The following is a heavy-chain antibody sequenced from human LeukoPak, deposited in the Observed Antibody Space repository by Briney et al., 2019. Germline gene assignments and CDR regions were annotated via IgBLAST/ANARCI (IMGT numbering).Heavy chain of an antibody. V-gene: IGHV1-2*02. Sequence: GASVKVSCKASGYTFTGYYMHWVRQAPGQGLEWMGWINPNSGGTNYAQKFQGRVTMTRDTSISTAYMELSRLRSDDTAVYYCARDSGYYYDSSGSISIWFDPWGQGTLVTVSS. CDR3: ARDSGYYYDSSGSISIWFDP. D-gene: IGHD3-22*01. CDR2: INPNSGGT. J-gene: IGHJ5*02. CDR1: GYTFTGYY.